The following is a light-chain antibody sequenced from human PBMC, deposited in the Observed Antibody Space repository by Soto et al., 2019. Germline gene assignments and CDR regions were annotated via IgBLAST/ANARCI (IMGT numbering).Light chain of an antibody. CDR2: LNSDGSH. CDR3: QTWGTGIIV. CDR1: SGHSSYA. Sequence: PVLTQSPSASASLGASVKLTCTLSSGHSSYAIAWHQQQPEKGPRYLMKLNSDGSHSKGDGIPDRFSGSSSGTERYLTISRLQSEDEADYYCQTWGTGIIVFGGGTKVTVL. V-gene: IGLV4-69*01. J-gene: IGLJ2*01.